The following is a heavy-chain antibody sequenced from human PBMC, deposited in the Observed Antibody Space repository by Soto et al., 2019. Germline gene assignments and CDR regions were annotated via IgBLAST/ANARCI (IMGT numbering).Heavy chain of an antibody. Sequence: ASVKVSCKASGYTFTSYAMHWVRQAPGQRLEWMGWINAGNGDTKYSQKFQGRVTITRDTSASTAYMELSSLRSEDTAVYYCARGTFDPWGQGTLVTVSS. V-gene: IGHV1-3*01. CDR3: ARGTFDP. CDR2: INAGNGDT. CDR1: GYTFTSYA. J-gene: IGHJ5*02.